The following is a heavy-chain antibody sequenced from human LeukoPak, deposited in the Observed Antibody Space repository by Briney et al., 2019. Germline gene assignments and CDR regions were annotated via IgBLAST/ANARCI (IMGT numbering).Heavy chain of an antibody. J-gene: IGHJ4*02. CDR1: EFSVGSNY. CDR2: IYSGGST. V-gene: IGHV3-66*01. CDR3: ARAGWEDY. Sequence: GGSLRLSCAASEFSVGSNYMTWVRQAPGKGLEWVSLIYSGGSTYYADSVKGRFTISRDNSKNTLYLQMNSLRVEDTAVYYWARAGWEDYWGQGTLVTVSS. D-gene: IGHD1-26*01.